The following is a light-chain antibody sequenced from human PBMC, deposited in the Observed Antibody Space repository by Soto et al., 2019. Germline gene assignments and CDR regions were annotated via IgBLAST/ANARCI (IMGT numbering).Light chain of an antibody. CDR3: ASYRSSETHVL. CDR2: DVS. CDR1: SSDVGYYNS. Sequence: QSALTQPASVSGSPGQSITISCTGTSSDVGYYNSVSWYQRHPGRVPKLIIYDVSSRPSGVSSRFSGFRSGNTASLTISGLQAEDEADYYCASYRSSETHVLFGGGTKLTVL. J-gene: IGLJ2*01. V-gene: IGLV2-14*03.